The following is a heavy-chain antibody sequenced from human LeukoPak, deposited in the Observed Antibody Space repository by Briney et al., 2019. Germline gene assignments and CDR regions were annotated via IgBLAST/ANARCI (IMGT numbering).Heavy chain of an antibody. CDR1: GFTFTNYG. V-gene: IGHV3-30*02. CDR3: AKDWKYLVDY. CDR2: IRYDGSNK. D-gene: IGHD1-7*01. J-gene: IGHJ4*02. Sequence: GGSLRLSCAASGFTFTNYGMHWVRQAPGKGLEWVAFIRYDGSNKYYADSVKGRFTISRDNSKDTLYLQMNSLRAEDTALYYCAKDWKYLVDYWGQGTLVTVSS.